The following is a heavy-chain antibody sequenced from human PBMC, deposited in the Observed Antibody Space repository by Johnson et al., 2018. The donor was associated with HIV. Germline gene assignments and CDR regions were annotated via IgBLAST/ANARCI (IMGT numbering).Heavy chain of an antibody. CDR2: IYSGGSI. D-gene: IGHD6-13*01. V-gene: IGHV3-53*01. Sequence: VQLVESGGGLIQPGGSLRLSCAASGFTVSSNYTIWVRQAPGRGLEWVSVIYSGGSIYYADPVRGRFTKSRDNSKNTLYLQMNSLRAEDTAVYYCAREDGDSSSWAGAFDIWGQGTMVTVSS. CDR3: AREDGDSSSWAGAFDI. J-gene: IGHJ3*02. CDR1: GFTVSSNY.